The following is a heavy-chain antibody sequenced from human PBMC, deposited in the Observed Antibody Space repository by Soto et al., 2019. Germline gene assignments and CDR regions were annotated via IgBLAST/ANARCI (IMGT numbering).Heavy chain of an antibody. J-gene: IGHJ4*02. D-gene: IGHD3-22*01. CDR2: ISGTSDYI. Sequence: GGSLRLSCAASGFTFSISSMNWVRQAPGKGLERVSSISGTSDYISYADPVKGRFTISRDNAENSLYLQMNSLRAEDMAVYYCARDHYYDSSGYYPPHFDYWGQGTLVTVSS. CDR1: GFTFSISS. CDR3: ARDHYYDSSGYYPPHFDY. V-gene: IGHV3-21*01.